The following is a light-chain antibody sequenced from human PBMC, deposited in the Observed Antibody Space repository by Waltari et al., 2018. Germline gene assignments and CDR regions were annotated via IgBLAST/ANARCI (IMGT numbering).Light chain of an antibody. CDR3: QQYYNTPRT. CDR1: QSLLYSSNNKNN. V-gene: IGKV4-1*01. J-gene: IGKJ1*01. CDR2: WAS. Sequence: DIVMTQSPDSLAVSLGERATINCKSCQSLLYSSNNKNNLAWYQQKPGQPPKLLIYWASTRESGVPDRFSGSGSGIHFTLTISSLQAEDVAVYYCQQYYNTPRTFGQGTKVEIK.